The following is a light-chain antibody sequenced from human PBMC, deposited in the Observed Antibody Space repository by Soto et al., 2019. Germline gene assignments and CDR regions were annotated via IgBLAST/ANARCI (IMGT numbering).Light chain of an antibody. CDR2: EVN. V-gene: IGLV2-14*01. CDR3: SSFTSSTTLVV. J-gene: IGLJ2*01. CDR1: SSDVGGHNY. Sequence: QSALTQPASVSGSPGQSITISCTGTSSDVGGHNYVSWYQQHPGKAPKLMIYEVNNRPSGVSDRFSGSKAGNTASLTISGVQADDESDYYCSSFTSSTTLVVFGGGTTLTVL.